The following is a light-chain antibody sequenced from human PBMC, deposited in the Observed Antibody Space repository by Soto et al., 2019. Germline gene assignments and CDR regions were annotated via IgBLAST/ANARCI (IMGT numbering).Light chain of an antibody. J-gene: IGLJ1*01. CDR2: EVS. CDR3: SSYAGSNNFGV. CDR1: SSDVGGYNY. Sequence: QSVLTQPPSASESPGQSVTISCTGTSSDVGGYNYVSWYQQHPGKAPKLMIYEVSKRPSGVPDRFSGSKSGNTASLTDSGLQAEDEADYYCSSYAGSNNFGVFGTGTKLTVL. V-gene: IGLV2-8*01.